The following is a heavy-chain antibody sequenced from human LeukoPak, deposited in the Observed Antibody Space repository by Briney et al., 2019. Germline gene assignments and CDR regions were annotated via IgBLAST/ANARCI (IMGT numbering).Heavy chain of an antibody. D-gene: IGHD6-19*01. Sequence: GGSLRLSWVASGFTFSSYWMTWVRQAPGEGLEWLANIKEDGSLQYYLDSVRGRFTLSRDNAKTSVYLQLNSLRADDTAVYICARDVWTGVAVSDYWGQGTLVTVSS. CDR3: ARDVWTGVAVSDY. CDR1: GFTFSSYW. V-gene: IGHV3-7*01. J-gene: IGHJ4*02. CDR2: IKEDGSLQ.